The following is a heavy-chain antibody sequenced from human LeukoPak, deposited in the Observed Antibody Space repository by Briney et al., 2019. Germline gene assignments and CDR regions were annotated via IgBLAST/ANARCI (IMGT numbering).Heavy chain of an antibody. CDR2: IIPIFGTA. CDR1: GGTFSSYA. D-gene: IGHD2-21*01. Sequence: SVKVSCKASGGTFSSYAISWVRQAPGQGLEWMGGIIPIFGTANYAQKFQGRVTITEDESTSTAYMELSSLRSEDTAVYYCARLYCGGDCYSGGGYFDYWGQGTLVTVSS. CDR3: ARLYCGGDCYSGGGYFDY. V-gene: IGHV1-69*01. J-gene: IGHJ4*02.